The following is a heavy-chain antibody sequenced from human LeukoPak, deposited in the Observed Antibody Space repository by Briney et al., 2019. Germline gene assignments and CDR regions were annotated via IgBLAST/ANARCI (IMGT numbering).Heavy chain of an antibody. J-gene: IGHJ4*02. D-gene: IGHD2-21*01. V-gene: IGHV5-51*01. CDR2: IYPGDSDT. CDR1: GYSFTSYW. CDR3: ARYPEAYCGGDCYYFDY. Sequence: GESLKISCKGSGYSFTSYWIGWVRQMPGKGLEWMGIIYPGDSDTRYSPSFQGQVTISADKSISTAYLQWSSLKASDTAMYYCARYPEAYCGGDCYYFDYWGQGTLVTVSS.